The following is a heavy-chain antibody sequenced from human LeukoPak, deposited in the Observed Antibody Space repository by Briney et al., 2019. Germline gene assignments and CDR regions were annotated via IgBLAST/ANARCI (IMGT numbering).Heavy chain of an antibody. D-gene: IGHD1-26*01. V-gene: IGHV5-51*01. CDR2: IYPGDSDT. CDR1: GYTFTKHW. CDR3: AKEKGIVGANLAYDL. J-gene: IGHJ3*01. Sequence: GESLKISCKSSGYTFTKHWIAWVRQMPGKGLEWMGTIYPGDSDTTYNPSFEGQVTMSADTSINTAYLQWNNLKALDTAMYYCAKEKGIVGANLAYDLWGQRTMVTVSS.